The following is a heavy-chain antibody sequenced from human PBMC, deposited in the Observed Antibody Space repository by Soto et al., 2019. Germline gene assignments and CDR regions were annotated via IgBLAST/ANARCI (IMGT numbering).Heavy chain of an antibody. CDR2: IKTDGTYA. J-gene: IGHJ4*02. CDR1: GFTFSTYW. D-gene: IGHD3-22*01. CDR3: AAGGSGYYAN. V-gene: IGHV3-74*01. Sequence: EVQLVESGGDLVQPGGSLRLYYAASGFTFSTYWMHWVRQAPGKGLLWVSRIKTDGTYATYADSVKGRFTISRDNAKNTLYLQMNSLRVDDAAVYYCAAGGSGYYANWGQGTLVTVSS.